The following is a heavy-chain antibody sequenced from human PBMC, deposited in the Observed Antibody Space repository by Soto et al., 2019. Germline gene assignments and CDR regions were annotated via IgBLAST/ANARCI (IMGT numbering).Heavy chain of an antibody. V-gene: IGHV3-21*01. CDR3: AREPGKGYYYGMDV. CDR2: ISSSSSYI. CDR1: GFTFSSYS. D-gene: IGHD6-13*01. J-gene: IGHJ6*02. Sequence: EVQLVESGGGLVKPGGSLRLSCAASGFTFSSYSMNWVRQAPGNGLEWVSSISSSSSYIYYADPVKGRFTISRDNAKNSLYLQMNSLRAEDTAVYYCAREPGKGYYYGMDVWGQGTTVTVSS.